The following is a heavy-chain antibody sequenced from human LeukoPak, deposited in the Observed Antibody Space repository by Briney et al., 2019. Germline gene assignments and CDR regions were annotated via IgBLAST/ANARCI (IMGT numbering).Heavy chain of an antibody. CDR2: IRSKANSYAT. D-gene: IGHD3-10*01. Sequence: TGGSLRLSCAASGFTFSGSAMHWVRQASGKGLEWVGRIRSKANSYATAYAASVKGRFTISRDDSKNTAYLQMNSLKTEDTAVYYCTSSAVYYYYYMDVWGKRTTVTVSS. J-gene: IGHJ6*03. CDR1: GFTFSGSA. CDR3: TSSAVYYYYYMDV. V-gene: IGHV3-73*01.